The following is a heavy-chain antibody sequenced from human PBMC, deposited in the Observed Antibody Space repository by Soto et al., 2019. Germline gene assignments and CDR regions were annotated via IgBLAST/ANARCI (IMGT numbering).Heavy chain of an antibody. CDR3: AREAISSDYFDY. CDR2: IYSGGRT. Sequence: EVQLVETGGGLIQPGGSLRLSCAASGFTVSSNYMSWVRQAPGQGLEWVSFIYSGGRTYYADSVKGRFTILRDNSKNTLYLQMNSLRAEDTAVYYCAREAISSDYFDYWGQGTLVIVSS. V-gene: IGHV3-53*02. D-gene: IGHD3-22*01. CDR1: GFTVSSNY. J-gene: IGHJ4*02.